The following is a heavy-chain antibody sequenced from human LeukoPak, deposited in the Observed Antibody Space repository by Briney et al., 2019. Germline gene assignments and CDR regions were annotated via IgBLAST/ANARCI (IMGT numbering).Heavy chain of an antibody. CDR1: GSSISSNY. D-gene: IGHD5-18*01. Sequence: SSETLSLTCTVSGSSISSNYWSWIRQPPGKGLEWIGYIYYSGSTNYNPSLKSRATISVDTSKNQFSLKLSSVTAADTAVYYCTRGAYSSGYYDYWGQGTLVTVSS. CDR3: TRGAYSSGYYDY. J-gene: IGHJ4*02. V-gene: IGHV4-59*08. CDR2: IYYSGST.